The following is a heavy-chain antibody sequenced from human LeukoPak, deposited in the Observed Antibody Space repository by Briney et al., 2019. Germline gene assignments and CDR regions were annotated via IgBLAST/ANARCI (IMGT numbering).Heavy chain of an antibody. D-gene: IGHD5-18*01. V-gene: IGHV1-24*01. J-gene: IGHJ4*02. CDR3: ATSGYLLQSYYFDY. CDR2: FDPEDGET. Sequence: ASVKVSCKVSGYTLTELSMHWVRQAPGEGLEWIGGFDPEDGETIYAQKFQGRVTMTEDTSTDTAYMELSSLRSEDTAVYYCATSGYLLQSYYFDYWGQGTLVTVSS. CDR1: GYTLTELS.